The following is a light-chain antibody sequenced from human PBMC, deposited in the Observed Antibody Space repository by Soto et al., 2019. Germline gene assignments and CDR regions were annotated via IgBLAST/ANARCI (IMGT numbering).Light chain of an antibody. Sequence: QSALTQPASVFGSPGQSITISCAGSSSDVGGHNYVSWYQQHPGKAPKLLIYEVTNRPSGVSNRFSGSKSGNTASLTISGLQAEDEADYYCSSYRSTSYVFGTGTKVTVL. CDR1: SSDVGGHNY. CDR2: EVT. V-gene: IGLV2-14*01. J-gene: IGLJ1*01. CDR3: SSYRSTSYV.